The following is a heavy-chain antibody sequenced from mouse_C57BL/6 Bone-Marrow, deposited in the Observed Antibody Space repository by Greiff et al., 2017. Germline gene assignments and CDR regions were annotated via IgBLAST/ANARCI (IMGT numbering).Heavy chain of an antibody. CDR2: IDPSDSET. Sequence: QVQLQQPGAELVRPGSSVKLSCKASGYTFTSYWMHWVKQRPIQGLEWIGNIDPSDSETHYNQKFKGKATLTVDKSSSTAYMQLSSLKSEDSAVYYCAKGYYYGSSYGYYAMDYWGQGTSVTVSS. D-gene: IGHD1-1*01. CDR3: AKGYYYGSSYGYYAMDY. J-gene: IGHJ4*01. CDR1: GYTFTSYW. V-gene: IGHV1-52*01.